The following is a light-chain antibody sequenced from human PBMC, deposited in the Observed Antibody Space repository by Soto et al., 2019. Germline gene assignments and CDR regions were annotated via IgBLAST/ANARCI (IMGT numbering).Light chain of an antibody. V-gene: IGKV3-20*01. CDR2: GAS. J-gene: IGKJ4*01. CDR3: QQYGTSPLT. CDR1: QSTNTSF. Sequence: EIVLTQSPGTLSLSPGERATISCRASQSTNTSFLAWYQQKPGQAPRLLIYGASSRATGIPDRFSGSGSGTDFTLTISRLEPEDFAVYYCQQYGTSPLTFGGGTKVDI.